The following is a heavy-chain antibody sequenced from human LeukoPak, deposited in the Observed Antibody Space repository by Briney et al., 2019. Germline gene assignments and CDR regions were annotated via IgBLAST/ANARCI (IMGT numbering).Heavy chain of an antibody. CDR1: GYTFTSYA. J-gene: IGHJ4*02. V-gene: IGHV1-3*01. Sequence: ASVNVSCKASGYTFTSYAMHWVRQAPGQRLEWMGWINAGNGNTKYSQKFQGRVTITRDTSASTAYMELSSLRSEDTAVYYCARGLALGVVVTAWNYRGQGTLVTVSS. CDR2: INAGNGNT. CDR3: ARGLALGVVVTAWNY. D-gene: IGHD2-15*01.